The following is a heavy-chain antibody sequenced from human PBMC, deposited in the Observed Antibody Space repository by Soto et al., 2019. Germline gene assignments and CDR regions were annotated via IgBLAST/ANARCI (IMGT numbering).Heavy chain of an antibody. Sequence: SETLSLTCAVYGGSFSGYYWSWIRQPPGKGLEWIGEINHSGSTNYNPSLKSRVTISVDTSKNQFSLKLSSVTAADTAVYYCARSSSYGYNWFDPWGQGTLVTVSS. V-gene: IGHV4-34*01. CDR2: INHSGST. CDR3: ARSSSYGYNWFDP. CDR1: GGSFSGYY. D-gene: IGHD5-18*01. J-gene: IGHJ5*02.